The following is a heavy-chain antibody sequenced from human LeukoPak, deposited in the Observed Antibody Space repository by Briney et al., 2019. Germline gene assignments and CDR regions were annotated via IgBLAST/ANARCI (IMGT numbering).Heavy chain of an antibody. CDR1: ELTISYYA. J-gene: IGHJ6*03. D-gene: IGHD3-22*01. CDR3: AKGSSPYYDYSGPDYYYYYMDV. CDR2: ITDVITDDSVDGDTT. Sequence: PGGSLRLSCASSELTISYYAMSWVRQAPGQGLEWVSAITDVITDDSVDGDTTFYADSVKCRFTISRDNSKNTLSLQMNSLRADDTAVYYCAKGSSPYYDYSGPDYYYYYMDVWGKGTTVTVSS. V-gene: IGHV3-23*01.